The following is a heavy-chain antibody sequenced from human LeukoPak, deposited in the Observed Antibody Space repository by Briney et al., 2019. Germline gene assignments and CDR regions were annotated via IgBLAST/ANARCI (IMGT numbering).Heavy chain of an antibody. V-gene: IGHV1-2*02. CDR3: TRVSIAWANLYFDY. J-gene: IGHJ4*02. CDR1: GYTFTDYY. D-gene: IGHD1-14*01. Sequence: ASVKVSCKASGYTFTDYYIHWVRQAPGQGLEWMGRINPNTGDTNYAQKFQGRVTMTGDASINTASMELTSLTSGDTAVYYCTRVSIAWANLYFDYWGQGTLATVSS. CDR2: INPNTGDT.